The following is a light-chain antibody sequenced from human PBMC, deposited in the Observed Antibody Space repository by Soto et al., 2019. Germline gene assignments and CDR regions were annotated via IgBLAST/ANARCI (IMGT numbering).Light chain of an antibody. CDR1: SSDVGGYNY. CDR3: SSYTSSSSIV. V-gene: IGLV2-14*01. J-gene: IGLJ1*01. CDR2: DVS. Sequence: QSALTQPASVSGSPGPSITISRTGTSSDVGGYNYVSWYQQHPGKAPKLMIYDVSNRPSGVSNRFSGSKSGNTASLSISWLQAEDEADYYCSSYTSSSSIVFGTGTKLTV.